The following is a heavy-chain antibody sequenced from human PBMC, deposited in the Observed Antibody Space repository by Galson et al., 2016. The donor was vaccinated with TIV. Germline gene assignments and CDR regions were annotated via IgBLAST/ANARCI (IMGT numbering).Heavy chain of an antibody. CDR1: GFTVNSNF. V-gene: IGHV3-53*01. CDR2: IYSDGRT. D-gene: IGHD3-22*01. J-gene: IGHJ4*02. CDR3: ARELGESASENYYPGFDC. Sequence: SLRLSCAASGFTVNSNFMSWVRQAPGKGLEWISIIYSDGRTYYTESVKGRFTISRDDSRNTLYLQMNALRAEDTAIYYCARELGESASENYYPGFDCWGQGTLVTVSS.